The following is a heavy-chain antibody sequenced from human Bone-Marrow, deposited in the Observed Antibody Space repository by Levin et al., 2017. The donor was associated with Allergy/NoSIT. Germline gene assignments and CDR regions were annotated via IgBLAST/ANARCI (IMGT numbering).Heavy chain of an antibody. Sequence: LSLTCAASGFTFSDYYMTWIRQAPGKGLEWVSYISRTGSTIYYADSVKGRFTISRDNAKNSLYLQMNSLRAEDTAVYYCARDRQLGVGASFDYWGQGTLVTVSS. D-gene: IGHD1-1*01. J-gene: IGHJ4*02. V-gene: IGHV3-11*01. CDR2: ISRTGSTI. CDR3: ARDRQLGVGASFDY. CDR1: GFTFSDYY.